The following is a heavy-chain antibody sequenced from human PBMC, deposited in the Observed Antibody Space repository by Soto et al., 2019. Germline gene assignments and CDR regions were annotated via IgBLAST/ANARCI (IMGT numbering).Heavy chain of an antibody. D-gene: IGHD2-15*01. V-gene: IGHV3-21*01. CDR1: GFTFSSCT. CDR2: ISPSTSHI. Sequence: VHLVESGGGLVKPGGSLGLSCAVSGFTFSSCTMNWVRQAPGKGLEWVSSISPSTSHIYYTDSVKGRFTISRDNAKNSLFLQMNSLRAEDTAVYYCSGCSGGACHRNYGMDVWGQGTTVTVSS. CDR3: SGCSGGACHRNYGMDV. J-gene: IGHJ6*02.